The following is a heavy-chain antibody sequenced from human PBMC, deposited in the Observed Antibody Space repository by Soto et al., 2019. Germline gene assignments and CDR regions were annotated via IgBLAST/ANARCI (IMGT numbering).Heavy chain of an antibody. CDR3: AQAGYYGSGGYWDWFDP. Sequence: PGESLKISCKGSGCSFTSYWIGWVRQMPGKGLEWMGIIYPGDSDTRYSPSFQGQVTISADESISTAYLQWSSLKASDTAMYYCAQAGYYGSGGYWDWFDPWGQGTLVTVSS. D-gene: IGHD3-10*01. CDR1: GCSFTSYW. V-gene: IGHV5-51*01. J-gene: IGHJ5*02. CDR2: IYPGDSDT.